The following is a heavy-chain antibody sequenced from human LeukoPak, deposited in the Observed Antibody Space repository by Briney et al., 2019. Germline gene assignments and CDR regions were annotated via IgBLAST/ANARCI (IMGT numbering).Heavy chain of an antibody. CDR2: IYYSGST. Sequence: SETLSLTCTVSGGSISTTSYYWGWIRQPPGKGLEWVGIIYYSGSTYYNPSLKSRITISVDTSKNQFSLKLSSVTAADTAMDYCAKHPSGYYYDHFDYWGQGTLVTVSS. J-gene: IGHJ4*02. V-gene: IGHV4-39*07. CDR3: AKHPSGYYYDHFDY. D-gene: IGHD3-22*01. CDR1: GGSISTTSYY.